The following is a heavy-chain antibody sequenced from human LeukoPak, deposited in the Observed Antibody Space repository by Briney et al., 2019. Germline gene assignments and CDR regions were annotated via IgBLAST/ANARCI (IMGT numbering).Heavy chain of an antibody. J-gene: IGHJ4*02. CDR3: ARHVEAAVVTGFDY. CDR1: GGSISSNYY. D-gene: IGHD6-13*01. Sequence: SETLSLTCTVSGGSISSNYYWGWIRQPPGKGLEWIRSIYYSGITYYNPSLKSRVTISVDTSKNQFSLKLSSVTAADTAVYYCARHVEAAVVTGFDYWGQGTLVTVSS. CDR2: IYYSGIT. V-gene: IGHV4-39*01.